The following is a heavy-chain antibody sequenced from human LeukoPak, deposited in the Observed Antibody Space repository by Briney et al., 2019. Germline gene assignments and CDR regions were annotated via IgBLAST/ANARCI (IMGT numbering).Heavy chain of an antibody. CDR1: GYTFTSYD. V-gene: IGHV1-8*02. CDR2: MNPNSGST. J-gene: IGHJ6*02. Sequence: VASVKVSCKASGYTFTSYDINWVRQATGQGLEWMGWMNPNSGSTGYAQKFQGRVTMTRNTSISTAYMELSSLRSEDTAVYYCARGGYSSSWYRGGYYYYGMDVWGQGTTVTVSS. D-gene: IGHD6-13*01. CDR3: ARGGYSSSWYRGGYYYYGMDV.